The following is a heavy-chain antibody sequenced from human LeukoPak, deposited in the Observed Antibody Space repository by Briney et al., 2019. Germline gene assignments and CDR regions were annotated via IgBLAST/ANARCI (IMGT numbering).Heavy chain of an antibody. J-gene: IGHJ4*02. CDR1: GFTFSSFW. CDR3: ARVGFGNTPHPIDY. Sequence: GSLRLSCAASGFTFSSFWMSWIRQPPGKGLEWIGYIYYTGSTNYNPSLRSRVTISVDTSKNQFSLELSFVTAADTAVYYCARVGFGNTPHPIDYWGQGALVTVSS. CDR2: IYYTGST. V-gene: IGHV4-59*01. D-gene: IGHD4-23*01.